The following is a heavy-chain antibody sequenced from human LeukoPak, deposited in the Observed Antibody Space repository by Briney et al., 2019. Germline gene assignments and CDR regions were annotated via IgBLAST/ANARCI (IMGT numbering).Heavy chain of an antibody. CDR1: GFTFSSYA. J-gene: IGHJ4*02. CDR3: ARDHRGNHGRGDC. Sequence: PGGSLRLSCAASGFTFSSYAMSWVRQAPGKGLEWVSTISGSGVYIYYVESVKGRFTISRDNSKNTLYLQMNSLRAEDTAVYYCARDHRGNHGRGDCWGQGTLVTVSS. D-gene: IGHD1-14*01. CDR2: ISGSGVYI. V-gene: IGHV3-23*01.